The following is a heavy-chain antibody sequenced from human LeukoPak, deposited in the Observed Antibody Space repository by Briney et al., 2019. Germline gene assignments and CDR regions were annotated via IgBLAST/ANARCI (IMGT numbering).Heavy chain of an antibody. Sequence: GGSLTLSCAASGFSFSNYAMSCVRQAAGTGLEWVSSVTPSGESGDKSYYGDSVKGRFTISRDNSKNTLYLQMSGLGPDDTAMYYCLRGAWGSILDDRGKGSLVTVSS. J-gene: IGHJ4*02. CDR3: LRGAWGSILDD. D-gene: IGHD7-27*01. CDR2: SGESGDKS. CDR1: GFSFSNYA. V-gene: IGHV3-23*01.